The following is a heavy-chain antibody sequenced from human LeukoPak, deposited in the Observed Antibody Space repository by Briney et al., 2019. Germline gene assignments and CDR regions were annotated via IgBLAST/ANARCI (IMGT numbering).Heavy chain of an antibody. CDR2: IYYSGST. CDR1: GGSISSSSYY. V-gene: IGHV4-39*07. D-gene: IGHD6-13*01. J-gene: IGHJ6*03. Sequence: KPSETLSLTCTVSGGSISSSSYYWGWIRQPPGKGLEWIGSIYYSGSTYYNPSLKSRVTISVDTSKNQFSLKLSSVTAADTAVYYCARGFIAAAGYYYYMDVWGKGTTVTVSS. CDR3: ARGFIAAAGYYYYMDV.